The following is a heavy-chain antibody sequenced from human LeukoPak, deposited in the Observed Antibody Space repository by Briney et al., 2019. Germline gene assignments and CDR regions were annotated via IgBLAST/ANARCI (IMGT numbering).Heavy chain of an antibody. CDR2: INPNSGGT. D-gene: IGHD3-22*01. CDR3: ARPITMIVVATPWKDAFDI. Sequence: ASVKVSCKASGYTFTGYYMHWVRQAPGQGLEWMGRINPNSGGTNYAQKFQGRVTMTRDTSISTAYMELSRLRSDDTAVYCCARPITMIVVATPWKDAFDIWGQGTMVTVSS. CDR1: GYTFTGYY. J-gene: IGHJ3*02. V-gene: IGHV1-2*06.